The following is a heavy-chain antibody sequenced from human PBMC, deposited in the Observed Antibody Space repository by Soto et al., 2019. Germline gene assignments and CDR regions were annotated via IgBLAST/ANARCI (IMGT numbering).Heavy chain of an antibody. CDR3: ARSDYYDSSGLFDY. CDR2: INPNSGGT. J-gene: IGHJ4*02. CDR1: GYTFTGYY. D-gene: IGHD3-22*01. Sequence: ASVKVSCKASGYTFTGYYMHWVRQAPGQGLEWMGWINPNSGGTNYAQKFQGWVTMTRDTSISTAYMELSRLRSDDTAVYYCARSDYYDSSGLFDYWGQGTLVTVSS. V-gene: IGHV1-2*04.